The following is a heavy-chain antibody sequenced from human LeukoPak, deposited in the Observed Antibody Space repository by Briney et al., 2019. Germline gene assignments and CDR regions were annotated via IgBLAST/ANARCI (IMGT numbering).Heavy chain of an antibody. V-gene: IGHV3-48*01. CDR1: GFTFSNYW. Sequence: GGSLRLSCVVSGFTFSNYWTTWVRQAPGKGLEWVSYISSSGSTIYYADSVKGRFTISRDNSKNTLYLQMNSLKGDDTAVYYCAKDSAFYYIDVWGKGTTVIISS. J-gene: IGHJ6*03. D-gene: IGHD3-10*01. CDR2: ISSSGSTI. CDR3: AKDSAFYYIDV.